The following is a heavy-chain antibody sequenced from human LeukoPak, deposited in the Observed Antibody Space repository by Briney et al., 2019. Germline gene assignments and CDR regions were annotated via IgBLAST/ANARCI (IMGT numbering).Heavy chain of an antibody. Sequence: GESLKISCKGSGYSFTSYWIGWVRQMPGKGLEWMGIIYPADSDIRYSPSFQGQVTISADKSISTAYLQWSSLKASDTAMYYCARRIAVAGTPFDYWGQGTLVTVSS. V-gene: IGHV5-51*01. CDR2: IYPADSDI. CDR1: GYSFTSYW. D-gene: IGHD6-19*01. J-gene: IGHJ4*02. CDR3: ARRIAVAGTPFDY.